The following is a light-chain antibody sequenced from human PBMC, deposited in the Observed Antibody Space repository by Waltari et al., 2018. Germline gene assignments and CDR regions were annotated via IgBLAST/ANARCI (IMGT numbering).Light chain of an antibody. J-gene: IGKJ1*01. Sequence: DIQMTQSPSSLSASVGDRVTITCRASQSISNYLNWYQQKPGIVPNLLIYSASSLETGVPSRFSGSGSGTDFTLTISSLQPEDFAIYYCQQNYITPLAFGQGTKVEIK. V-gene: IGKV1-39*01. CDR3: QQNYITPLA. CDR1: QSISNY. CDR2: SAS.